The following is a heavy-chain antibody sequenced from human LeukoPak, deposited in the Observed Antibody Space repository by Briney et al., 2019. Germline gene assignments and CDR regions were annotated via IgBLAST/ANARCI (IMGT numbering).Heavy chain of an antibody. V-gene: IGHV4-59*01. CDR2: IYYSGST. Sequence: SETLSLTGTAPGGSISSYYWSWIRQPPGKGLNWIGYIYYSGSTNYNPSLKSRVTISVDTSKNQFSLKLSSVTAADTAVYYCAREIGDSSSWYPHRGHFDYCGQGTLVTVSS. CDR3: AREIGDSSSWYPHRGHFDY. CDR1: GGSISSYY. D-gene: IGHD6-13*01. J-gene: IGHJ4*02.